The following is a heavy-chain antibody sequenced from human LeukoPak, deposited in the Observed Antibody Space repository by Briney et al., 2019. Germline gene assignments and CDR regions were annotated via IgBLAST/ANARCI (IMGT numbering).Heavy chain of an antibody. CDR2: IIPIFGTA. J-gene: IGHJ6*02. Sequence: ASVKVSCKASGGTFSSYAISWVRQAPGQGLEWMGGIIPIFGTANYAQKFQGRVTITADKSTSTAYMELSSLRSEDTAVYYCARDNGVDGDYLYYYYGMDVWGQGTTVTVSS. CDR1: GGTFSSYA. D-gene: IGHD4-17*01. V-gene: IGHV1-69*06. CDR3: ARDNGVDGDYLYYYYGMDV.